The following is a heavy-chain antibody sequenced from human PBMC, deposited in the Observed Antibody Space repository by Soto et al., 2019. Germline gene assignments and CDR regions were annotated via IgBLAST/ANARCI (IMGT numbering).Heavy chain of an antibody. CDR2: ISGSGGST. CDR3: AQAIGGPYYFDY. CDR1: GFAFSSYA. V-gene: IGHV3-23*01. Sequence: GGSMRLSCAASGFAFSSYAMSWVRQAPGKGLEWVSAISGSGGSTYYADSVKGRFTISGDNSKNTLYLQMNSLRAEDTAVYYCAQAIGGPYYFDYWGQGTLVTVSS. D-gene: IGHD3-3*01. J-gene: IGHJ4*02.